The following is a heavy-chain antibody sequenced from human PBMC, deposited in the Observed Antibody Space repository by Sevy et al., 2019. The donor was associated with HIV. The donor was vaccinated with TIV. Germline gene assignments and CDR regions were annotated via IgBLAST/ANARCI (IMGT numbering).Heavy chain of an antibody. CDR1: GFTFSSYA. CDR2: IGSNGGST. J-gene: IGHJ3*02. D-gene: IGHD3-10*01. V-gene: IGHV3-64D*06. Sequence: GESLKISCSASGFTFSSYAMHWVRQAPGKGLEYVSAIGSNGGSTYYADSVKGRFTISRDNSKNTLYLQMSSLRAEDTAVYYCVKYGTGSRDAFDIWGQGTMVTVSS. CDR3: VKYGTGSRDAFDI.